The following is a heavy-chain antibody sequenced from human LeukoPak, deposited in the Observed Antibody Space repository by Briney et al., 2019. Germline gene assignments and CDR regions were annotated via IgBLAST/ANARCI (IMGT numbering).Heavy chain of an antibody. CDR1: GDSISSSSHY. Sequence: PSETLSLTCTVSGDSISSSSHYWGWIRQPPGKGLEWTGSIYYSGSTYYNPSLKSRVTISVDTSKNQFSLKLSSVTAADTAVYWCARVSRTYDSSGYFDSWGQGSLVTVSA. CDR2: IYYSGST. D-gene: IGHD3-22*01. V-gene: IGHV4-39*07. J-gene: IGHJ4*02. CDR3: ARVSRTYDSSGYFDS.